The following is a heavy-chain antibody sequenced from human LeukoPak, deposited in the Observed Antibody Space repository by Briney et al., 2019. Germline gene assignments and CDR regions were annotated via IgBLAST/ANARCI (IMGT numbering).Heavy chain of an antibody. D-gene: IGHD3-10*02. CDR1: GFTFSDYE. J-gene: IGHJ6*04. V-gene: IGHV3-48*03. CDR3: AELGITMIGGV. Sequence: GGSLRLSCAVSGFTFSDYEMNWVRQAPGKGLEWVSYISSSASIIYYSDSVKGRFTISRDNAKNSLYLQMNSLRAEDTAVYYCAELGITMIGGVWGKGTTVTISS. CDR2: ISSSASII.